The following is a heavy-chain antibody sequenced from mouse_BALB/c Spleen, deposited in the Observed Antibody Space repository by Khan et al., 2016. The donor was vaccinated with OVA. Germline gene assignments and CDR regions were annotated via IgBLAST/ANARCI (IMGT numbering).Heavy chain of an antibody. CDR2: ISDGGNYT. Sequence: EVKLEESGGGLVKPGGSLKLSCAASGFNFSDYYMYWVRQTPEKRLEWVATISDGGNYTYYMDSVKGRFTISRDDAKHNLYLQMSSLKSEDTAMYYCSRGHYGNPFAYWGQGTLVTVSA. V-gene: IGHV5-4*02. CDR1: GFNFSDYY. J-gene: IGHJ3*01. D-gene: IGHD2-1*01. CDR3: SRGHYGNPFAY.